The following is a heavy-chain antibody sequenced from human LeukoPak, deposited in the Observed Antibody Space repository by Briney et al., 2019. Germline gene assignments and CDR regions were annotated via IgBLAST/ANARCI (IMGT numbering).Heavy chain of an antibody. CDR3: ARERREHGVFDI. D-gene: IGHD1-26*01. V-gene: IGHV3-53*01. CDR1: GFTFSSYA. Sequence: GGSLRLSCAASGFTFSSYAMSWVRQAPGKGLEWVSEIYSDGSTYYAASVEGRFSISRHNSRNTVYLQMNGLRVEDTAVYYCARERREHGVFDIWGQGTMVTVSS. J-gene: IGHJ3*02. CDR2: IYSDGST.